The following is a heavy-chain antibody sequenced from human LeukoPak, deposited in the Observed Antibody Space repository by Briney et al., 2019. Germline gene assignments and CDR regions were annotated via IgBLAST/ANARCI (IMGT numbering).Heavy chain of an antibody. V-gene: IGHV4-59*01. D-gene: IGHD5-24*01. CDR3: ARMGMALEAFDI. Sequence: SETLSLTCTVSGGSISSYYWSWIRQPPGKGLEWIGYIYYSGSTNYNPSLKSRVTISVDTSKNQFSLKLSSVTAADTAVYYCARMGMALEAFDIWGQGTMVTVSS. J-gene: IGHJ3*02. CDR2: IYYSGST. CDR1: GGSISSYY.